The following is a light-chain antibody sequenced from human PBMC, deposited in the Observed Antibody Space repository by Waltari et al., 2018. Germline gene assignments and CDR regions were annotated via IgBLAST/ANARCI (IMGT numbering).Light chain of an antibody. CDR1: QSLLHSNGYTS. V-gene: IGKV2-28*01. J-gene: IGKJ1*01. CDR3: MQALQTRS. Sequence: DIVMTQSPLSLPVTPGEPASIPCRSSQSLLHSNGYTSLDWYLQKPGQSPQLLIYLGSNRASGVPDRFSGSGSGTDFTLKISRVEAEDVGVYYCMQALQTRSFGQGTKVEIK. CDR2: LGS.